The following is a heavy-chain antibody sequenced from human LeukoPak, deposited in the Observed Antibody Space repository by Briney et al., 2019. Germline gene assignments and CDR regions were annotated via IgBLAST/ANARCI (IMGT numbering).Heavy chain of an antibody. CDR3: AREASRTSAFDI. D-gene: IGHD1/OR15-1a*01. V-gene: IGHV4-59*01. J-gene: IGHJ3*02. Sequence: PSETLSLTCTVSGGSISSYYWSWIRQPPGKGLEWIGYIYYSGGTNYNPSLKSRVTISVDTSKNQFSLKLSSVTAADTAVYYCAREASRTSAFDIWGQGTMVTVSS. CDR1: GGSISSYY. CDR2: IYYSGGT.